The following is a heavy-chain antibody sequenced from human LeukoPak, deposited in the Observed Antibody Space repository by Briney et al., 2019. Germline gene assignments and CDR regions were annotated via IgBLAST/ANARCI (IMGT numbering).Heavy chain of an antibody. V-gene: IGHV3-7*01. CDR2: IKPDGRDK. CDR1: GYTFSDYW. Sequence: GGSLRLSCAASGYTFSDYWMSWVRQAPGKGLERVAXIKPDGRDKYHVDSVKGRFTISRDNAKASLYLLMNSLRAEDTAVYYCARGRFCDSGNCYLDYWGQGTLVTVSS. J-gene: IGHJ4*02. CDR3: ARGRFCDSGNCYLDY. D-gene: IGHD4-23*01.